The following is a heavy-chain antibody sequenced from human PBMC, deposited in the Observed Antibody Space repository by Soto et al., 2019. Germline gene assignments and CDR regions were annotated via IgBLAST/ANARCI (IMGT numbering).Heavy chain of an antibody. J-gene: IGHJ4*02. CDR1: GFSVSDNY. Sequence: GGSLRLSCAASGFSVSDNYMSWVRQAPGKGLEWVSVMYSGGTTHYADSMKGRITISRDNSKNTLYLQMHSLRAEDTAVYYCAKDEAYYFDHWGQGTLVTVSS. CDR2: MYSGGTT. V-gene: IGHV3-53*01. CDR3: AKDEAYYFDH.